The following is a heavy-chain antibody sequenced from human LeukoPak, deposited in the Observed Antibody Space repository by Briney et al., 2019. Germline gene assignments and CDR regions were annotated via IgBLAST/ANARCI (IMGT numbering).Heavy chain of an antibody. D-gene: IGHD4-11*01. CDR2: IRSTPYGGTT. J-gene: IGHJ4*02. CDR1: GFTFGDYT. V-gene: IGHV3-49*04. Sequence: GGSLRLSCAASGFTFGDYTMSWVRQAPGKGLEWVGFIRSTPYGGTTEYAASVKGRFTISRDDSKNTLYLQMNSLKTEDTAVYYCTTTSHPVDYWGQGTLVTVSS. CDR3: TTTSHPVDY.